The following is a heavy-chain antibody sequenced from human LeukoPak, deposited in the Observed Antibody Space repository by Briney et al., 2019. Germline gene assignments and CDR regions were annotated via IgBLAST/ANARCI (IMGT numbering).Heavy chain of an antibody. CDR1: GFTFSSYS. CDR2: ISSSSSTI. D-gene: IGHD3-22*01. J-gene: IGHJ6*03. V-gene: IGHV3-48*01. Sequence: GGSLRLSCAASGFTFSSYSMNWVRQAPGKGLEWVSYISSSSSTIYYADSVKGRFTISRDNAKNSLYLQMNSLRAEDTAVYYCARDMDTYYYDSSVYMDVWGKGTTVTVSS. CDR3: ARDMDTYYYDSSVYMDV.